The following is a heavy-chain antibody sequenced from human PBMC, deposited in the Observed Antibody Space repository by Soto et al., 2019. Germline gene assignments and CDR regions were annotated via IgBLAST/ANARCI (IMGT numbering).Heavy chain of an antibody. J-gene: IGHJ4*02. CDR3: ACGYSSAWYIY. CDR2: IYSGGST. V-gene: IGHV3-66*01. Sequence: GGSLRLSCAASGFTVSSSYMSWVRQAPGKGLEWVSVIYSGGSTYYADSVKGRFTISRDNSKNTLYLQMNSLRAEDTAMYYCACGYSSAWYIYWGQGTLVPVSS. D-gene: IGHD6-19*01. CDR1: GFTVSSSY.